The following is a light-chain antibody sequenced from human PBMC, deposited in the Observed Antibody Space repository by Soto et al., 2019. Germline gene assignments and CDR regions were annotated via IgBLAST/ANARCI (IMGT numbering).Light chain of an antibody. Sequence: QSALTQPASVSGSPGQSITISCTGTSNDVGAYNYVSWYQQHPGKAPKLIIYDVNSRPSGVSHRVSGSKSGNTASLTISGLQAEDEADYFCSSYTTSSIPGVFGTGTKVTVL. CDR3: SSYTTSSIPGV. CDR2: DVN. CDR1: SNDVGAYNY. V-gene: IGLV2-14*01. J-gene: IGLJ1*01.